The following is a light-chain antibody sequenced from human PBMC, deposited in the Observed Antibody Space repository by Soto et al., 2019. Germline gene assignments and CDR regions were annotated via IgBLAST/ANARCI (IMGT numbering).Light chain of an antibody. CDR2: DAA. V-gene: IGKV1-5*01. CDR1: QSISTL. CDR3: QQYSTYPWT. Sequence: DIQMTQSPSTLSASVGDRVTITCRASQSISTLLAWYQQKPGKAPQLLIYDAASLQSGVPSTFSGSGSGTEFTPTINRLQPDDFATYYCQQYSTYPWTFGQGTKVDI. J-gene: IGKJ1*01.